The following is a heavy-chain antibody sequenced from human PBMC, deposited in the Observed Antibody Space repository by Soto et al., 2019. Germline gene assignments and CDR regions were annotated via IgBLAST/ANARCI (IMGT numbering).Heavy chain of an antibody. Sequence: SETLSLTCAVSSGSISSSSNYWGWIRQPPGKGLEWIGSIYFNGSPYYSPSLKSRVTISVDTSKNQFALKLSSVTAEDTAVYNCARVAGYSYGYGSTGYFDYWGQGTLVTVSS. CDR1: SGSISSSSNY. CDR3: ARVAGYSYGYGSTGYFDY. CDR2: IYFNGSP. V-gene: IGHV4-39*01. J-gene: IGHJ4*02. D-gene: IGHD5-18*01.